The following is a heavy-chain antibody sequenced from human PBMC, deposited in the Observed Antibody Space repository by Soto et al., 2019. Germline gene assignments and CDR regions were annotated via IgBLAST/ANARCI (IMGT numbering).Heavy chain of an antibody. V-gene: IGHV3-33*01. CDR2: IWYDGSNK. CDR1: GFTFSSYG. Sequence: QVQLVESGGGVVQPGRSLRLSCAASGFTFSSYGMHWVRQAPGKGLEWVAVIWYDGSNKYYADSVKGRFTISRDNSKNTLSLQMHSLRAEDTAVYYCAREGFGPRKPPDYPNWCWFDPWGQGTLVTVSS. J-gene: IGHJ5*02. D-gene: IGHD4-17*01. CDR3: AREGFGPRKPPDYPNWCWFDP.